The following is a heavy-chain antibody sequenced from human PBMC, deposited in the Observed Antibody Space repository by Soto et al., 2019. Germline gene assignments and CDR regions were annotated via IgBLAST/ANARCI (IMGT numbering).Heavy chain of an antibody. CDR2: IIPILGIA. CDR3: ARGYYYDSSGLGY. Sequence: SVKVSCKASGGTFSSYTISWVRQAPGQGLEWMGRIIPILGIANYAQKFQGRVTITADKSTSTAYMELSSLRSEDTAVYYCARGYYYDSSGLGYWGQGTLVTVSS. J-gene: IGHJ4*02. V-gene: IGHV1-69*02. CDR1: GGTFSSYT. D-gene: IGHD3-22*01.